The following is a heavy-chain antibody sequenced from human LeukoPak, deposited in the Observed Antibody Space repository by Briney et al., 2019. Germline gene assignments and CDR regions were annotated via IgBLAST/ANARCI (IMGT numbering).Heavy chain of an antibody. V-gene: IGHV3-23*01. J-gene: IGHJ4*02. CDR1: GFTFSSYA. CDR2: ISGSGGST. CDR3: ARDPPTTDYYDSSGYSDFDY. D-gene: IGHD3-22*01. Sequence: PGGSLRLSCAASGFTFSSYAMSWVRQAPGKGLEWVSAISGSGGSTYYADSVKGRFTISRDNSKNTLYLQMNSLRAEDTAVYYCARDPPTTDYYDSSGYSDFDYWGQGTLVTVSS.